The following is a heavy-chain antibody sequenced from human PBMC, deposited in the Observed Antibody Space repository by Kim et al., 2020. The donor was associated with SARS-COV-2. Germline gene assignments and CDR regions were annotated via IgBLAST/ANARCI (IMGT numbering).Heavy chain of an antibody. CDR2: IYYSGST. CDR1: GGSISSSSYY. Sequence: SETLSLTCTVSGGSISSSSYYWGWIRQPPGKGLEWIGSIYYSGSTYYNPSLKSRVTISVDTSKNQFSLKLSSVTAADTAVYYCARQSFRKMADCSGGSCYSNWFDPWGQGTLVTVSS. D-gene: IGHD2-15*01. CDR3: ARQSFRKMADCSGGSCYSNWFDP. V-gene: IGHV4-39*01. J-gene: IGHJ5*02.